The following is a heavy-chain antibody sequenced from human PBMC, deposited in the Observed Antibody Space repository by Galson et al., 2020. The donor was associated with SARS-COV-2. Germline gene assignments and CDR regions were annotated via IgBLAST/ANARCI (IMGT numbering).Heavy chain of an antibody. J-gene: IGHJ5*02. CDR1: GGSISSTSYL. D-gene: IGHD6-19*01. CDR2: IYNTGST. Sequence: SETLSLTCSVSGGSISSTSYLWGWIRQPPGKGLEGIGSIYNTGSTHYNPSLESRATISVDTSKNHFSLKLSSVTAADTAVYYCARDATSSGWFNWFDPWGRGTLVTVSS. CDR3: ARDATSSGWFNWFDP. V-gene: IGHV4-39*07.